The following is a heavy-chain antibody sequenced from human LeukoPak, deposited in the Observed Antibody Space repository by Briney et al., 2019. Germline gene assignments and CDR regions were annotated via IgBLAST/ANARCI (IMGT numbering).Heavy chain of an antibody. CDR1: GFTFSSYS. D-gene: IGHD5-18*01. J-gene: IGHJ4*02. CDR3: ARSTAGFSFGKIDY. V-gene: IGHV3-21*01. CDR2: ISNSPTYI. Sequence: GGSLRLSCAASGFTFSSYSMNWVRQAPGKGLEWVSSISNSPTYIYYSDSVKGRFTISRDNAKNSLYLQMNSLRDEDTAVYYCARSTAGFSFGKIDYWGQGTLVTVSS.